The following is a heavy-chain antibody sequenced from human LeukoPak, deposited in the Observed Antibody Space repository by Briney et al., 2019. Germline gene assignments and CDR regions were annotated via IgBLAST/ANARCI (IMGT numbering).Heavy chain of an antibody. J-gene: IGHJ3*02. CDR1: GGTFSSYA. CDR2: IIPIFGTA. CDR3: AREGYCSSTSCSDAFDI. V-gene: IGHV1-69*05. D-gene: IGHD2-2*01. Sequence: GASVTVSCKASGGTFSSYAISWVRQAPGQGLEWMGGIIPIFGTANYAQKFQGRVTITTDESTSTAYMELSSLRSEDTAVYYCAREGYCSSTSCSDAFDIWGQGTMVTVSP.